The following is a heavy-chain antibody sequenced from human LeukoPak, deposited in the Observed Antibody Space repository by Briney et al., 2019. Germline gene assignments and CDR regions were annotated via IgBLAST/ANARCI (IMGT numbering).Heavy chain of an antibody. CDR2: IKTDGSSI. CDR1: GFTFSSYW. D-gene: IGHD1-14*01. J-gene: IGHJ4*02. Sequence: GGSLRLSCTASGFTFSSYWMHWVRQAPGKGLVWVSHIKTDGSSINYADSVKGRSTISRDNAKNTLYLQMNSLRAEDTAVYYCARAGYNNGLDYWGQGTLVTASS. CDR3: ARAGYNNGLDY. V-gene: IGHV3-74*01.